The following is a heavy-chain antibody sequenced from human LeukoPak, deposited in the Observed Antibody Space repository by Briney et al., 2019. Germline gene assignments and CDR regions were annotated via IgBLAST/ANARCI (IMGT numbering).Heavy chain of an antibody. J-gene: IGHJ4*02. CDR1: QFTFNGSW. D-gene: IGHD1-1*01. Sequence: GGSLRLSCADSQFTFNGSWMNWVRQAPGKGLEWVANMDPTGSQKRYVDSVRGGFTISKDNPGASLYLDMHSLRAEDTAIYYCAIWTSGNDWGQGTLVTVSS. CDR2: MDPTGSQK. CDR3: AIWTSGND. V-gene: IGHV3-7*01.